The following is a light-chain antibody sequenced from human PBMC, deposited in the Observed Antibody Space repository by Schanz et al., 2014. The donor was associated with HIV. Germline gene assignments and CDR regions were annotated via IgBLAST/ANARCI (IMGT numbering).Light chain of an antibody. J-gene: IGLJ1*01. CDR1: SSDVGAYND. V-gene: IGLV2-8*01. Sequence: QSALTQPPSASGSPGQSVTISCTGTSSDVGAYNDVSWYQQYPGKAPKVMIYEVSKRPSGVPARFSGSKSGTSASLAISGLQSEDEADYYCVTWDDSLNVLDVFGTGTKLTVL. CDR2: EVS. CDR3: VTWDDSLNVLDV.